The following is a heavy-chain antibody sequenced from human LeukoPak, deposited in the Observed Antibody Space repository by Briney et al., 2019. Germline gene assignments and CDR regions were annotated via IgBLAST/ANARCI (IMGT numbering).Heavy chain of an antibody. V-gene: IGHV3-21*01. Sequence: GGSLRLSCAASGFPFSTLTMNWVRQAPGKGLELVSSISSTSSYIYYADSVRGRFTISRDNAKNSLYLQMNSLRVEDTAVYYCARELITMVRGATYYYYGMDVWGQGTTVTVSS. J-gene: IGHJ6*02. CDR3: ARELITMVRGATYYYYGMDV. CDR2: ISSTSSYI. CDR1: GFPFSTLT. D-gene: IGHD3-10*01.